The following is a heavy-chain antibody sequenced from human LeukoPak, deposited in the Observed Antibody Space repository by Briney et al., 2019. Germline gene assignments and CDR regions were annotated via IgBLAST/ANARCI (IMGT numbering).Heavy chain of an antibody. CDR1: GFTFSSTW. CDR3: VTGLGRTDHDY. J-gene: IGHJ4*02. Sequence: KAGGSLRPSCAASGFTFSSTWMSWVRQAPGKGLEWVGRIKRNIDGGTTDYAAPVNGRFTISRDDSKNTLYLQMNSLKTEDTAVYYCVTGLGRTDHDYWGQGTLVTVSS. CDR2: IKRNIDGGTT. V-gene: IGHV3-15*01. D-gene: IGHD1/OR15-1a*01.